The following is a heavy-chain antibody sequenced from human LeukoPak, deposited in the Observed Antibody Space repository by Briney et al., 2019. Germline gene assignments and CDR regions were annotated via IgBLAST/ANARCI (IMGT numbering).Heavy chain of an antibody. CDR3: VKDVRFTDSSGCWSS. V-gene: IGHV3-30*02. D-gene: IGHD3-22*01. J-gene: IGHJ1*01. CDR1: GFTFSSYG. CDR2: IRFDGTSE. Sequence: PGGSLRLSCATSGFTFSSYGMHWVRQAPGKGLEWVAFIRFDGTSEKYADSVKGRFTISRDNSKNTLYLQMDSLRSEDTALYYCVKDVRFTDSSGCWSSWGQGTLVTVSS.